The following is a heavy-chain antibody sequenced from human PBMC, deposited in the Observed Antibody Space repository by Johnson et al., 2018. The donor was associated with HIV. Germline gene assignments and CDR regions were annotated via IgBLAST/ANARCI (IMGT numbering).Heavy chain of an antibody. V-gene: IGHV3-33*01. J-gene: IGHJ3*02. CDR2: IWYDGSNK. CDR3: ARGGAVTRRSADAFDI. CDR1: GFTFSRYG. Sequence: QVQLVESGGGVVQPGRSLRLSCAASGFTFSRYGMHWVRQAPGKWLEWVAVIWYDGSNKYYADSVKGRFTISRDNSKNMLYLQMNSLRAEDTAVYYCARGGAVTRRSADAFDIWGQGTMVTVSS. D-gene: IGHD4-11*01.